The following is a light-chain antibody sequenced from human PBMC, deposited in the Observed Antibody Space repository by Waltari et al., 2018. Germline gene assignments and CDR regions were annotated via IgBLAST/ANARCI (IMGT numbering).Light chain of an antibody. Sequence: QSALTQPASVSGSPGQSITISCTGTSSDVGGYNYVPWYQQHPGKAPKLMIYDVSKRPSGVSNRFSGSKSGNTASLTISGLQAEDEADYYCSSYTSSSTWVFGGGTKLTVL. V-gene: IGLV2-14*01. J-gene: IGLJ3*02. CDR3: SSYTSSSTWV. CDR1: SSDVGGYNY. CDR2: DVS.